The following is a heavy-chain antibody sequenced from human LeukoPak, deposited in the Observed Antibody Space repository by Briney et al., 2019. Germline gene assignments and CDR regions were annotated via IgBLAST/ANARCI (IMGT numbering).Heavy chain of an antibody. CDR1: GGSFSGYY. CDR2: INHSGST. D-gene: IGHD5-18*01. CDR3: ASRDTAMVMAPDAFDI. J-gene: IGHJ3*02. V-gene: IGHV4-34*01. Sequence: SETLSLTCAVYGGSFSGYYWSWIRQPPGKGLEWIGEINHSGSTNYNPSLKSRVTISVDTSKNQFSLKVSSVTAAVTAVYYCASRDTAMVMAPDAFDIWGQGTMVTVSS.